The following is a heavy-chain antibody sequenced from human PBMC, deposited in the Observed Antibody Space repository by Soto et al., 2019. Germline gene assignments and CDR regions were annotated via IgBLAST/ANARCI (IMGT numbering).Heavy chain of an antibody. CDR1: GFTFSTYW. D-gene: IGHD3-22*01. Sequence: GSLRLSCAASGFTFSTYWMSWVRQAPGKGLEWVANIKEDGSEKYYVDSVEGRFTISRDNAKNPLYLQMTSLRAEDTALYYCARGWGYFDSSGFPYLYAMDVWGQGTTVTVS. CDR2: IKEDGSEK. CDR3: ARGWGYFDSSGFPYLYAMDV. J-gene: IGHJ6*02. V-gene: IGHV3-7*01.